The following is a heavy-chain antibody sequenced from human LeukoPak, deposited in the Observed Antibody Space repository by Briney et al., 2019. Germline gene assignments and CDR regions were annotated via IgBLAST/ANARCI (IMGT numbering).Heavy chain of an antibody. Sequence: GSSVKVSCKASGGTFSSYAISWVRQAPGQGLEWMGWINPNSGGTNYAQKFQGRVTMTRDTSISTAYMELSRLRSDDTAVYYCARGLLRMVRGVTAFDYWGQGTLVTVSS. CDR2: INPNSGGT. V-gene: IGHV1-2*02. J-gene: IGHJ4*02. CDR3: ARGLLRMVRGVTAFDY. CDR1: GGTFSSYA. D-gene: IGHD3-10*01.